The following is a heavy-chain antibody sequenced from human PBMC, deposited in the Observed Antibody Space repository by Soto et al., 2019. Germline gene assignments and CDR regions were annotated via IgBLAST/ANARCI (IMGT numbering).Heavy chain of an antibody. J-gene: IGHJ4*02. Sequence: PSETLSLTCTVSGGSISNGGYYWSWIRQPPGKGLEWIGEINHSGSTNYNPSLKSRVTISVDTSKNQFSLKLSSVTAADTAVYYCARVRSIAARRYYFDYWGQGTLVTVSS. D-gene: IGHD6-13*01. CDR2: INHSGST. V-gene: IGHV4-34*01. CDR3: ARVRSIAARRYYFDY. CDR1: GGSISNGGYY.